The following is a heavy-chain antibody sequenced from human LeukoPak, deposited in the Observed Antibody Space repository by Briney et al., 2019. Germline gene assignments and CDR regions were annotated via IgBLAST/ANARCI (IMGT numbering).Heavy chain of an antibody. D-gene: IGHD3-22*01. CDR2: IYYSGGP. CDR3: ASRGHDSSGYLSDY. V-gene: IGHV4-59*12. Sequence: PSETLSLTCTVSGGSISSYYWSWIRQPPGKGLEWIGYIYYSGGPNYNPSLESGVTILVDTSENHFSLMLISVTAADTAAYFCASRGHDSSGYLSDYWGQGTLVTVSS. J-gene: IGHJ4*02. CDR1: GGSISSYY.